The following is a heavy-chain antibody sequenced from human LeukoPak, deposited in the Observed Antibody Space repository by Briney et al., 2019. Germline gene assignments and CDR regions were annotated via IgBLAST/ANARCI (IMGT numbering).Heavy chain of an antibody. V-gene: IGHV4-34*01. CDR3: ARDETAMLLRD. J-gene: IGHJ4*02. CDR2: INHSGST. CDR1: GGSFSGYY. D-gene: IGHD5-18*01. Sequence: SETLSLTCAVYGGSFSGYYWSWIRQPPGKGLEWIGEINHSGSTNYNPSLKSRVTVSVDTSKNHFSLKLSSVTAADTAVYYCARDETAMLLRDWGQGTLVTVSS.